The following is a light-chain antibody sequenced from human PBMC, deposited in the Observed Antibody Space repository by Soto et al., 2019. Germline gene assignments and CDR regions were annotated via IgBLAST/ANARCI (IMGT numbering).Light chain of an antibody. J-gene: IGKJ1*01. V-gene: IGKV1-5*03. Sequence: DIQMTQSPSTLSASIGDRVTITCRASQSISSWVARYQQKPGKAPKLLIYKASSLESGVPSRFSGSGSGTEFTLTFSSLQPDDFASYYCQQYGYVWTFGQGTKVDIK. CDR3: QQYGYVWT. CDR2: KAS. CDR1: QSISSW.